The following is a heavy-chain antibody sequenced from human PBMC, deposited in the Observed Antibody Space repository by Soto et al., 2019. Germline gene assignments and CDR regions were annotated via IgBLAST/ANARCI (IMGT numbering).Heavy chain of an antibody. CDR1: GFTFSSNS. Sequence: EVQVVESGGGLVQSGGSLRLSRAASGFTFSSNSMNWVRQAPGKGLEWISYISSSSSTIYADSVKGRFTISRDNAKNSLYLQMNSLRDEDTAVYYCARVIWSGHLASDLWGQGTLVTVSS. CDR2: ISSSSSTI. CDR3: ARVIWSGHLASDL. V-gene: IGHV3-48*02. J-gene: IGHJ5*02. D-gene: IGHD3-3*01.